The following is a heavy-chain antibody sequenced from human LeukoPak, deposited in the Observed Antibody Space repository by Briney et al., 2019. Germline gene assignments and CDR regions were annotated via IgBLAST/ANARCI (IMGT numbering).Heavy chain of an antibody. Sequence: ASVKVSCKASGYTFTSYDINWVRQATGQGLEWMGWMNPNSGNTGYAQKFQGRVTITRNTSISTAYMELSSLRSEDTAVYYCASTVVTNDAFDIWGQGKMVTVSS. J-gene: IGHJ3*02. D-gene: IGHD4-23*01. CDR2: MNPNSGNT. CDR1: GYTFTSYD. V-gene: IGHV1-8*03. CDR3: ASTVVTNDAFDI.